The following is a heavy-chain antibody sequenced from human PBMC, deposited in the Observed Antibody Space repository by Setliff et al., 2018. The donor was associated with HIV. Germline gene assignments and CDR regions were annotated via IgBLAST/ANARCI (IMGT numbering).Heavy chain of an antibody. D-gene: IGHD6-13*01. CDR3: ASLRRSSWYPWFDP. J-gene: IGHJ5*02. CDR2: IHHSGIT. Sequence: KTSETLSLTCAVYGGSFSGYYWTWIRQSPGKGLEWIGDIHHSGITNYRPSLKSRVTMSVDTSKNQFSLKLTSVTAADTAVYYCASLRRSSWYPWFDPWGQGNLVTVSS. CDR1: GGSFSGYY. V-gene: IGHV4-34*01.